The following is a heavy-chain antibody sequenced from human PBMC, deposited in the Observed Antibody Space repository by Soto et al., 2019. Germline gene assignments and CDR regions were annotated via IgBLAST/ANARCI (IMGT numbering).Heavy chain of an antibody. CDR2: INPSGGST. Sequence: ASVKVSCKASGYSFTSYYMHWVRQAPGQGLEWMGIINPSGGSTSYAQKFQGRATITRDTSTSSVYMELSILRSEDTAVYYCARALCGGDCYSNLLDPWGQGALVTVSS. J-gene: IGHJ5*02. D-gene: IGHD2-21*02. CDR1: GYSFTSYY. V-gene: IGHV1-46*01. CDR3: ARALCGGDCYSNLLDP.